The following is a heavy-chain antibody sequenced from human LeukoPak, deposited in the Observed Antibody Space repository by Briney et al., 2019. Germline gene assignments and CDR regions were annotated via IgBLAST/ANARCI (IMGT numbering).Heavy chain of an antibody. CDR3: TTERGSASWYEYYFDY. V-gene: IGHV3-15*01. J-gene: IGHJ4*02. CDR1: TFTVSNAW. D-gene: IGHD6-13*01. CDR2: MKSKTDGGAT. Sequence: PGGSLRLSCVASTFTVSNAWMSWVRQAPGKGLEWVGRMKSKTDGGATDYAAPVKGRFTISRDDSKNTLYLQMSSLKTEDTAVYYCTTERGSASWYEYYFDYWGQGTLVTVSS.